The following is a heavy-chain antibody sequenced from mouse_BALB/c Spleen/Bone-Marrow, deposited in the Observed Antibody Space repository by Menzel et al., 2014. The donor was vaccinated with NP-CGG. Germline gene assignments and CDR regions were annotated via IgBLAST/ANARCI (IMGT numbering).Heavy chain of an antibody. CDR2: ISYDGSN. V-gene: IGHV3-6*02. Sequence: ESGPGLVKPSQSLSLTCSVTGYSITSGYYWNWIRQFPGNKLEWMGYISYDGSNDYNPSLKNRISITRVTSKNQFFLKLNSVNADDAGTYYSARLRGYFAMDYWGQGTSVTVSS. CDR3: ARLRGYFAMDY. J-gene: IGHJ4*01. CDR1: GYSITSGYY. D-gene: IGHD1-1*01.